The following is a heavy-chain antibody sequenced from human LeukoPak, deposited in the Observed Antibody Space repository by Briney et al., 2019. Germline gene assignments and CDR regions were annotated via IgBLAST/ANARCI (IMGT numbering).Heavy chain of an antibody. CDR2: ISSSSSYI. D-gene: IGHD6-13*01. CDR3: ARDGRSTWYEDS. Sequence: GGSLRPSCAASGFTFSSYRMNWVRQAPGKGLEWVSSISSSSSYIYYADSVKGRFTISRDNAKNSLFLQMNNLRAEDAAVYFCARDGRSTWYEDSWGQGTLVTVSS. V-gene: IGHV3-21*01. J-gene: IGHJ4*02. CDR1: GFTFSSYR.